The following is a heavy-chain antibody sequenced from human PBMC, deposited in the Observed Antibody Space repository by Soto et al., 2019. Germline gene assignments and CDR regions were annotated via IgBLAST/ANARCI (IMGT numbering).Heavy chain of an antibody. CDR1: GGSISSGGYY. CDR3: ARCGSYNWFDT. Sequence: PSETLSLTCTVSGGSISSGGYYWSWFRQHPGKGLEWIGYIYYSGTTYYNPSLKSRVTISVDTSKNQFSLKLSSVAAADAAVYCCARCGSYNWFDTWGHGTLVTVSS. J-gene: IGHJ5*01. CDR2: IYYSGTT. D-gene: IGHD1-26*01. V-gene: IGHV4-31*03.